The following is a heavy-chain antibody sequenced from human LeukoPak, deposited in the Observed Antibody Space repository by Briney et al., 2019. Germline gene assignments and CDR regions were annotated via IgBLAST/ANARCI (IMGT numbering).Heavy chain of an antibody. Sequence: GGSLRLSCAASGFTFSSYGMHWVRQAPGKGLEWVAVIWYDGSNKYYADSVKGRFTSSRDNSKNTLYLQMNSLRAEDTAVYYCARDHYYYDSSGYYDYWGQGTLVTVSS. CDR1: GFTFSSYG. CDR3: ARDHYYYDSSGYYDY. D-gene: IGHD3-22*01. CDR2: IWYDGSNK. V-gene: IGHV3-33*01. J-gene: IGHJ4*02.